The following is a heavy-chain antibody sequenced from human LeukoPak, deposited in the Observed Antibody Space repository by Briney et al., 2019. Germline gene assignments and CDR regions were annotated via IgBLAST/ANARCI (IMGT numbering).Heavy chain of an antibody. CDR2: INNSGST. Sequence: SVTLSLTCAVYGGSFSGYYWSWIRQPPGKGLEWIGEINNSGSTNYNPSLKSRVTISVDTSKNQFSLKLSSVTAADTAVYYCARSKVYGGNSYYYYYGMDVWGQGTTVTVSS. CDR1: GGSFSGYY. CDR3: ARSKVYGGNSYYYYYGMDV. V-gene: IGHV4-34*01. D-gene: IGHD4-23*01. J-gene: IGHJ6*02.